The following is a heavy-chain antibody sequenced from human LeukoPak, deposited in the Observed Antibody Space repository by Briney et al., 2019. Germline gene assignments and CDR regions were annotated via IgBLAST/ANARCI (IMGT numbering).Heavy chain of an antibody. J-gene: IGHJ4*02. CDR1: GFTFSTYS. D-gene: IGHD2-2*01. V-gene: IGHV3-30*04. CDR2: VSYDGSFT. CDR3: ARGLDQTENY. Sequence: PGGSLRLSCAASGFTFSTYSMHWVRQAPGKGLEWVAVVSYDGSFTYYADFVEGRFTIPRDDAQNTLYLQMDSLRPEDTAVYYCARGLDQTENYWGQGTLVTVSS.